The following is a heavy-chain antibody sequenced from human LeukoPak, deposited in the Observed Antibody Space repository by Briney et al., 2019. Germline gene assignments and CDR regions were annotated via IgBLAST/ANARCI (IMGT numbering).Heavy chain of an antibody. Sequence: GGSLRLSCAASGFTFSSCSMNWVRRAPGKGLEWVSSISSSSSYIYYADSVKGRFTISRDNAKNSLYLQMNSLRAEDTAVYYCARDWDGSGSYFDYWGQGTLVTVSS. J-gene: IGHJ4*02. CDR2: ISSSSSYI. CDR1: GFTFSSCS. D-gene: IGHD1-26*01. V-gene: IGHV3-21*01. CDR3: ARDWDGSGSYFDY.